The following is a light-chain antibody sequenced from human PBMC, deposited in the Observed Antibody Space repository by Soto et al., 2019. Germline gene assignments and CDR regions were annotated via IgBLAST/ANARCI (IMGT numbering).Light chain of an antibody. CDR3: QQSYNTPRT. J-gene: IGKJ1*01. Sequence: DIQMTQSPSSLSASVGDRVTITCRASQSITNYLNWYQQKPGKAPKLLIYAASSLPSGVPSRFSGSGSGTDFTLTISSLQPEDFATYYCQQSYNTPRTFGRGTKVEIK. CDR2: AAS. V-gene: IGKV1-39*01. CDR1: QSITNY.